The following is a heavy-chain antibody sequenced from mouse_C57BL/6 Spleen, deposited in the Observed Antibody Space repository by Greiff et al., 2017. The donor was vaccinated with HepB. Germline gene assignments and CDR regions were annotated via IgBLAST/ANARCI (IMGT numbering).Heavy chain of an antibody. CDR2: IRLKSDNYAT. D-gene: IGHD2-4*01. J-gene: IGHJ2*01. CDR3: TGPSYIHYDYDGGYFDY. Sequence: EVKVEESGGGLLQPGGSIKSPGVALGLLLGNTWWTGVRRSQKKGLRWVAQIRLKSDNYATHYPESVKGGFTISRDDSKSSVYLQMNNLRAEDTGIYYCTGPSYIHYDYDGGYFDYWGQGTTLTVSS. V-gene: IGHV6-3*01. CDR1: GLLLGNT.